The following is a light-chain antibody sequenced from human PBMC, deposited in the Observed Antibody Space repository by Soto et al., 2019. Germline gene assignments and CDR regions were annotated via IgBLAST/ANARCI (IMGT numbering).Light chain of an antibody. J-gene: IGKJ2*01. CDR2: WAS. V-gene: IGKV4-1*01. CDR1: RSILYSSNTKNY. CDR3: QQYYSIPYT. Sequence: DIVMTQSPDSLAVSLGETATINCKSSRSILYSSNTKNYLAWYQQKPGQPPKLLIYWASTRESGVPDRFSGSGSGTDFTLTISSLQAEDVAVYYCQQYYSIPYTFGQGTKLEIK.